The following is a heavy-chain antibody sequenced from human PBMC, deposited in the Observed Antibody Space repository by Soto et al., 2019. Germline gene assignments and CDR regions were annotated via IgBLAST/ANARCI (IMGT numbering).Heavy chain of an antibody. CDR1: GFTFSSYA. CDR3: ARDNGDEQQLGGYYFDY. J-gene: IGHJ4*02. V-gene: IGHV3-30-3*01. Sequence: PGGSLRLSCAASGFTFSSYAMHWVRQAPGKGLEWVAVISYDGSNKYYADSVKGRFTISRDNSKNTLYLQMNSLRAEDTAVYYCARDNGDEQQLGGYYFDYWGQGTLVTVSS. CDR2: ISYDGSNK. D-gene: IGHD6-13*01.